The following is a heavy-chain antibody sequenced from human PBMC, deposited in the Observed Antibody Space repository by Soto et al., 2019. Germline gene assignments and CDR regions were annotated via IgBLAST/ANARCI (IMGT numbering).Heavy chain of an antibody. J-gene: IGHJ4*02. V-gene: IGHV3-11*06. Sequence: GGSLRLSCAASGFTFSDHYMSWIRQAPGKGLEWIGYSSNSGSFTRYADSVKGRFSISRDNAKNSLYLQINSLRGDDTAIYYCVRSGDNYNLLDYWGQGTPVTV. CDR1: GFTFSDHY. CDR2: SSNSGSFT. CDR3: VRSGDNYNLLDY. D-gene: IGHD1-1*01.